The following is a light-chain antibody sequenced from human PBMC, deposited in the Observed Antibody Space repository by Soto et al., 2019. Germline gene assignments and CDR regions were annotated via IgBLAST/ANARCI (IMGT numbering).Light chain of an antibody. V-gene: IGKV3-11*01. J-gene: IGKJ1*01. CDR1: QSVSRS. Sequence: EIVLTQSPATLSLSPGERATLSCRDSQSVSRSFACYQQKPGQAPRLLIYDTSNRATGIPARFSGRGSGTDFTLTISILDPEDFAIYYCQQRSSWPLTFGQGTRVEIK. CDR3: QQRSSWPLT. CDR2: DTS.